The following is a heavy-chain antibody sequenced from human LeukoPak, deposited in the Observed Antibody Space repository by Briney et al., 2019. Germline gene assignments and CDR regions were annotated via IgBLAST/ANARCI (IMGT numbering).Heavy chain of an antibody. CDR2: ISSSSSYI. J-gene: IGHJ4*02. Sequence: GGSLRLSCAASGFTFSSYSMNWVRQAPGKGLEWVSSISSSSSYIYYADSVKGRFTISRDNAKNSLYLQMNSLRVEDTAVYFCAKDPVHLSRSFDNWGQGTLVSVSA. CDR3: AKDPVHLSRSFDN. V-gene: IGHV3-21*04. CDR1: GFTFSSYS. D-gene: IGHD6-6*01.